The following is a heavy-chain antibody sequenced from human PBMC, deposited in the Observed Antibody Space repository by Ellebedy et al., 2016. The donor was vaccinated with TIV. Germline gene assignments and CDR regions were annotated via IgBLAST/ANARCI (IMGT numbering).Heavy chain of an antibody. D-gene: IGHD3-9*01. Sequence: SETLSLTXTVSGGSISSSSYYWGWIRQPPGKGLEWIGSIYYSGSTYYNPSLKSRVTISVDTSKNQFSLKLSSVTAADTAVYYCASHRAPFDWLHYYYYYYGMDVWGQGTTVTVSS. CDR3: ASHRAPFDWLHYYYYYYGMDV. J-gene: IGHJ6*02. CDR2: IYYSGST. CDR1: GGSISSSSYY. V-gene: IGHV4-39*01.